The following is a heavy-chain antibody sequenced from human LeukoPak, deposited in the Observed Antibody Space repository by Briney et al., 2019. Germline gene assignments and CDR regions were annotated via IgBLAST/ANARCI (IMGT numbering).Heavy chain of an antibody. Sequence: ASVKVSCKSSGYTFTSYDINWVRQATGQGLEWMGWMNPNSGNTGYAQKFQGRITMTRSTSISTAYMELSSLRSEDTAVYYCARGLGSYDSSELTWPMISFWGQGTVVTVSS. D-gene: IGHD3-22*01. V-gene: IGHV1-8*01. CDR3: ARGLGSYDSSELTWPMISF. J-gene: IGHJ4*02. CDR2: MNPNSGNT. CDR1: GYTFTSYD.